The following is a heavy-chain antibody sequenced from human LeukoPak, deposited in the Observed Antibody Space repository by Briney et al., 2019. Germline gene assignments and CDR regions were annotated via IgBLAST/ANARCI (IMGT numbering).Heavy chain of an antibody. J-gene: IGHJ2*01. Sequence: PGGSLRLSCAASGFAFSTYGMHWVRQAPGKGLEWVAFIPLDGSNKYYADSVQGRFTISRDNSKNTLYLQMNSLGAEDTAVYYCAKDGPENCSSTSCSRYFFFNLWGRGTLVTVSS. CDR1: GFAFSTYG. V-gene: IGHV3-30*02. D-gene: IGHD2-2*01. CDR3: AKDGPENCSSTSCSRYFFFNL. CDR2: IPLDGSNK.